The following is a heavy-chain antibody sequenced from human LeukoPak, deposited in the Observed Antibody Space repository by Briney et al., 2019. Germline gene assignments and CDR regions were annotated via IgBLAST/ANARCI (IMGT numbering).Heavy chain of an antibody. CDR2: ISGSGGST. CDR1: GFTFSSYA. D-gene: IGHD6-6*01. Sequence: GGSLRLSCAASGFTFSSYAMSWVRQAPGKGLEWVSAISGSGGSTCYADSVKGRFTISRDNSKNTLYLQMNSLRAEDTAVYYCAKRGYSSSSRYFDYWGQGTLATVSS. V-gene: IGHV3-23*01. J-gene: IGHJ4*02. CDR3: AKRGYSSSSRYFDY.